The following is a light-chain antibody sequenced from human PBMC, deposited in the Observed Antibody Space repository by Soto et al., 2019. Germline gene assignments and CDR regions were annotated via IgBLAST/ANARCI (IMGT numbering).Light chain of an antibody. CDR2: EVS. CDR3: SSFAGGNILL. CDR1: SSDVGGYNF. J-gene: IGLJ2*01. Sequence: QSALTQPPSASGSPGQSVTISCTGSSSDVGGYNFVSWYQQHPGKAPKLLIYEVSKRPSGVPDRFSGSKSDNTASLTVSGLQAEDEADYYCSSFAGGNILLFGGRTQLTVL. V-gene: IGLV2-8*01.